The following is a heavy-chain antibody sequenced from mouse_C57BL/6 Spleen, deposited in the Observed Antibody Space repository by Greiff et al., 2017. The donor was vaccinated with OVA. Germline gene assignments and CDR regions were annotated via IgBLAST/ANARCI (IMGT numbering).Heavy chain of an antibody. CDR2: IWTGGGT. Sequence: QVQLQQSGPGLVAPSQSLSITCTVSGFSLTSYAISWVRQPPGTGLEWLGVIWTGGGTNYNSALKSRLSISKDNSKSQVFLKMNSLQTDDTARYYCARNGDYYDYDVFAYWGQGTLVTVSA. CDR1: GFSLTSYA. D-gene: IGHD2-4*01. V-gene: IGHV2-9-1*01. J-gene: IGHJ3*01. CDR3: ARNGDYYDYDVFAY.